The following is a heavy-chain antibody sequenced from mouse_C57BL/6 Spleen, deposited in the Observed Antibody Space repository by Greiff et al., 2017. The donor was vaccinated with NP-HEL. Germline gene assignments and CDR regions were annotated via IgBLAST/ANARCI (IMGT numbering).Heavy chain of an antibody. J-gene: IGHJ1*03. D-gene: IGHD1-1*01. CDR2: IDPENGDT. CDR1: GFNIKDDY. Sequence: VQLKESGAELVRPGASVKLSCTASGFNIKDDYMHWVKQRPEQGLEWIGWIDPENGDTEYASKFQGKATITADTSSNTAYLQLSSLTSEDTAVYYCTLYGSSSRYFDVWGTGTTVTVSS. V-gene: IGHV14-4*01. CDR3: TLYGSSSRYFDV.